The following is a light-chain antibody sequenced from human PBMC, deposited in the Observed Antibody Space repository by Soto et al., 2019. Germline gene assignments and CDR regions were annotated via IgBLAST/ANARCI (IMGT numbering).Light chain of an antibody. CDR3: SSSTSSSTLI. CDR1: GSDVGGYDY. Sequence: QSALTQPASVSGSPGQSITISCTGTGSDVGGYDYVSWYQHHPGKAPKLMIVDVSTRPSGNSIRFSGSKNGNTASQTISWIQAEDEADFYCSSSTSSSTLIFGGGTKITVL. V-gene: IGLV2-14*03. J-gene: IGLJ2*01. CDR2: DVS.